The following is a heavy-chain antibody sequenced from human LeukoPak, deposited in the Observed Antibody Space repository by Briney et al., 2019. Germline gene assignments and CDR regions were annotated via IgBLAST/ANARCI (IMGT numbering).Heavy chain of an antibody. D-gene: IGHD1-26*01. CDR3: ARDLSRLSGSYYVFDY. J-gene: IGHJ4*02. V-gene: IGHV4-4*07. CDR2: IYTSGST. CDR1: RGSLSSYY. Sequence: SETLSLTCTVSRGSLSSYYWSWIRQPAGKGLEWIGRIYTSGSTNYNPSLKSRVTMSVDTSKNQFSLKLSSVTAADTAVYYCARDLSRLSGSYYVFDYWGQGTLVTVSS.